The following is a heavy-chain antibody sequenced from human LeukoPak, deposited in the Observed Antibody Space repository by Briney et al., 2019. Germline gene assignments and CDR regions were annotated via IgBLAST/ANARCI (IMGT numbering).Heavy chain of an antibody. V-gene: IGHV3-7*01. J-gene: IGHJ4*02. CDR2: IKQDGSEK. CDR3: TRAVYGGNVHFDY. D-gene: IGHD4-23*01. CDR1: GFTFSSYW. Sequence: PGGSLRLSCAASGFTFSSYWMSWVRQAPGKGLEWVANIKQDGSEKYYVDSVKGRFTISRDNAKNSLYLQMNSLRAEDTAVYYCTRAVYGGNVHFDYWGQGTLVTVSS.